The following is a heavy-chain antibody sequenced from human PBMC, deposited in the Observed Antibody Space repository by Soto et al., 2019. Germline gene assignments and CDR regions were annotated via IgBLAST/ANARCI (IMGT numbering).Heavy chain of an antibody. D-gene: IGHD3-3*01. V-gene: IGHV4-61*02. Sequence: SETLSLTCTVSGGSISSGGYYWSWIRQPAGKGLEWIGRIYTSGSTNYNPSLKSRVTMSVDTSKNQFSLKLSSVTAADTAVYYCARDLHYDFWGGYPRNYYYGMDVWGQGTTVTVSS. CDR1: GGSISSGGYY. J-gene: IGHJ6*02. CDR2: IYTSGST. CDR3: ARDLHYDFWGGYPRNYYYGMDV.